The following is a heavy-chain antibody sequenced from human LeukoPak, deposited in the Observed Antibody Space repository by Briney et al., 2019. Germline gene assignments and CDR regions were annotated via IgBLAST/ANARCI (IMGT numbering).Heavy chain of an antibody. V-gene: IGHV3-74*01. Sequence: GGSLRLSCAASGFTFSSYAMSWVRQAPVKGLVWVSRINSDGSSTSYADSVKGRFTISRDNAKNTLYLQMDSLRAEDTAVYYCVREGSSGYWGQGTLVTVSS. J-gene: IGHJ4*02. D-gene: IGHD6-19*01. CDR3: VREGSSGY. CDR1: GFTFSSYA. CDR2: INSDGSST.